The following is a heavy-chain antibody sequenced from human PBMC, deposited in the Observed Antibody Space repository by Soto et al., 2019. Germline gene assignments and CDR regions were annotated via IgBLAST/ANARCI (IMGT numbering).Heavy chain of an antibody. J-gene: IGHJ5*02. CDR2: INAGNGNT. CDR1: GYTFTSYA. Sequence: ASVKVSCKASGYTFTSYAMHWVRQAPGQRLEWMGWINAGNGNTKYSQKFRGRVTITRDTSASTAYMELSSLRSEDTAVYYGCRGSGLNCFDPWGQGTLVPVSS. CDR3: CRGSGLNCFDP. D-gene: IGHD3-10*01. V-gene: IGHV1-3*01.